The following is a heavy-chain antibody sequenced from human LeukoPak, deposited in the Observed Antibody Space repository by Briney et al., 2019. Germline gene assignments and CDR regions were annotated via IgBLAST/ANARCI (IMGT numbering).Heavy chain of an antibody. CDR2: IYTSGST. V-gene: IGHV4-39*07. D-gene: IGHD2-2*01. CDR1: GDSISTSNSY. CDR3: ARESRSYCSSTSCYAHFDY. J-gene: IGHJ4*02. Sequence: SETLSLTCTVSGDSISTSNSYWGWIRQPPGKGLEWIGSIYTSGSTNYNPSLKSRVTMSVDTSKNQFSLKLSSVTAADTAVYYCARESRSYCSSTSCYAHFDYWGQGTLVTVSS.